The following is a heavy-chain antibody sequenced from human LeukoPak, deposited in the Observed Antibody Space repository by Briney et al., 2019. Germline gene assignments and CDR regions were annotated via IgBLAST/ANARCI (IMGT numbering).Heavy chain of an antibody. CDR3: AKVGYSNWYFDL. CDR2: ISYDGSNE. V-gene: IGHV3-30*18. D-gene: IGHD4-11*01. J-gene: IGHJ2*01. CDR1: GFTFSNHA. Sequence: GSLRLSCAASGFTFSNHAMHWVRQTPGKGLEWVAVISYDGSNEYYADSVKGRFTISRDNSKSTLFLQMNSLRAEDTAVYYCAKVGYSNWYFDLWGRGTLVTVSS.